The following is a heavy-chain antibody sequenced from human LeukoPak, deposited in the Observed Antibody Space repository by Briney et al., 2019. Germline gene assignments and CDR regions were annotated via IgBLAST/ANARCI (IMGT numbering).Heavy chain of an antibody. CDR1: GGTFSSYA. CDR2: IIPIFGTA. V-gene: IGHV1-69*06. J-gene: IGHJ4*02. D-gene: IGHD3-10*01. CDR3: AREGGSGSYLDY. Sequence: GASVKVSCKASGGTFSSYAISWVRQAPGQGLEWMGGIIPIFGTANYAQKFQGRVTITADKSTSTAYVELSSLRSEDTAVYYCAREGGSGSYLDYWGQGTLVTVSS.